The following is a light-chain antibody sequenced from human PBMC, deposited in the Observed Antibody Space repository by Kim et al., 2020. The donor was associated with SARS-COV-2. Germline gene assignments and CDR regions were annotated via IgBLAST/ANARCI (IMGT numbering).Light chain of an antibody. CDR1: RSVSSTY. V-gene: IGKV3-20*01. Sequence: TSSCRASRSVSSTYLAWYQQKPGQAPRLLIYGASSRATGIPDRFSGSGSGTDFTLTISRLEPEDFAVYYCQQYGSSPLTFGQGTKVEIK. J-gene: IGKJ1*01. CDR2: GAS. CDR3: QQYGSSPLT.